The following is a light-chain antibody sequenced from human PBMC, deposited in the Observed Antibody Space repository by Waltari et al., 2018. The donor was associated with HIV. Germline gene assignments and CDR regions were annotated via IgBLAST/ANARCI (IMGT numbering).Light chain of an antibody. V-gene: IGLV2-11*01. CDR2: ALI. Sequence: QSALTQSRSVSGSPGQSITISCTGTSNDVGAYNYVSWYQQHPGRAPRLLIFALIKRPPGVPDRFSGSKSGNTASLTISGLQAEDEADYYCCSSAGRYIFVFGTGTKVTVL. CDR3: CSSAGRYIFV. J-gene: IGLJ1*01. CDR1: SNDVGAYNY.